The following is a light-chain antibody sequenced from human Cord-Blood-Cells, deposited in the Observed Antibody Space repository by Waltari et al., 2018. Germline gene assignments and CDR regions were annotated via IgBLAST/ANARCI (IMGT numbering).Light chain of an antibody. CDR2: SNK. CDR1: SANIGSNT. V-gene: IGLV1-44*01. Sequence: QPVLTQPPSASGTPGQRVTISCSGCSANIGSNTVNWYQQLPGTAPKLLIYSNKQRPSGVPDRFSGSKSGTSASLAISGLQSEDEADYYCAAWDDSLNGVVFGGGTKLTVL. J-gene: IGLJ2*01. CDR3: AAWDDSLNGVV.